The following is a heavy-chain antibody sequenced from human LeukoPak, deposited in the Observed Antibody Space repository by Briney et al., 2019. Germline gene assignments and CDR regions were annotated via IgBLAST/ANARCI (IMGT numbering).Heavy chain of an antibody. V-gene: IGHV3-33*01. CDR2: LWYDGNNR. CDR1: GFTFSSYD. D-gene: IGHD2-2*02. J-gene: IGHJ4*02. Sequence: QPGRSLRLSCAASGFTFSSYDMHWVRQAPGKGLEWVAVLWYDGNNRYYADSVKGRFTISRDNAKNTLYLQMNSLRAEDTAVYCCVRDIHSADYGDNWGQGTLVTVSS. CDR3: VRDIHSADYGDN.